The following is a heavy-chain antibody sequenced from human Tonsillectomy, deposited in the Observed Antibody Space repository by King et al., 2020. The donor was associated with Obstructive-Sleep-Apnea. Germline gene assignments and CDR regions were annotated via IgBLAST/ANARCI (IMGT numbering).Heavy chain of an antibody. CDR1: GFTFSNYA. J-gene: IGHJ4*02. CDR3: GSAVVAVADPSYFDY. D-gene: IGHD6-19*01. CDR2: ISYDGSDE. Sequence: VQLVESGGGVVQPGRSLRLSCAASGFTFSNYAMHWVRQAPGKGLEWVAIISYDGSDEYFADSVKGRFSISRDSSKNTIYLQMNSLRPEDTAVYYCGSAVVAVADPSYFDYWGQGTLVTVSS. V-gene: IGHV3-30*04.